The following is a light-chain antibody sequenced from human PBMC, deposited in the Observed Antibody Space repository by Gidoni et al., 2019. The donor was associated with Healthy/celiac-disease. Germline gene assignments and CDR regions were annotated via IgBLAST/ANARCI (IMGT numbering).Light chain of an antibody. V-gene: IGKV1-33*01. CDR1: QDISHY. J-gene: IGKJ2*01. CDR3: QQYDNRLYT. Sequence: DIQMTQSPSSLSASVGDRVTITCQAGQDISHYLNWYQQKPGKAPKLLIYGASNLETGVPSRFSGSGSGTDFTFTISSLQPEDIATYYCQQYDNRLYTFGQGTKLEIK. CDR2: GAS.